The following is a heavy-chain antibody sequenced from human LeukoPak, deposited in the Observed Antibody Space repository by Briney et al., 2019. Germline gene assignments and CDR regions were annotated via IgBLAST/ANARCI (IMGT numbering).Heavy chain of an antibody. J-gene: IGHJ1*01. CDR2: ISYDGSKK. V-gene: IGHV3-30*04. Sequence: PGRSLRLSCAASGFTFSSYAMHWVRQAPGKGLEWVAVISYDGSKKYYADSVKGRFTISRDNSKNTLYLQMNSLRAEDTAVYYYARGADWLGFRTHAEYFQHWGQGTLVTVSS. CDR1: GFTFSSYA. CDR3: ARGADWLGFRTHAEYFQH. D-gene: IGHD3-9*01.